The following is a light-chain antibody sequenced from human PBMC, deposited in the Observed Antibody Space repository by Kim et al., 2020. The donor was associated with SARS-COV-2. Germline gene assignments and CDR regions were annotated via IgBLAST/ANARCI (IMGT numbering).Light chain of an antibody. Sequence: DIQMTQSPSSLSASVGDRVTIACRASQSFSTYLNWYQQKPGKAPKLLIYAASSLQSGVPSRFSGSGSGTDFTLTISSLQPEDFATYYCQQSHTAPLLTFGGGTKVDIK. CDR2: AAS. CDR1: QSFSTY. V-gene: IGKV1-39*01. CDR3: QQSHTAPLLT. J-gene: IGKJ4*01.